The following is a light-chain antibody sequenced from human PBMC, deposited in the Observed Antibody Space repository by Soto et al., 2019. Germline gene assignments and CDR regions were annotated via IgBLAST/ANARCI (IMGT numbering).Light chain of an antibody. J-gene: IGKJ1*01. V-gene: IGKV1-5*03. CDR3: QQYSSDST. Sequence: DIQMTQSPSTLSASVGDRVTITCRASQNINNWLAWYQQKPGKAPKLLIYRASSLENGVPTRFSGRGSGTYIIITITSLQHDDVATYYCQQYSSDSTFGQGTKVEIK. CDR2: RAS. CDR1: QNINNW.